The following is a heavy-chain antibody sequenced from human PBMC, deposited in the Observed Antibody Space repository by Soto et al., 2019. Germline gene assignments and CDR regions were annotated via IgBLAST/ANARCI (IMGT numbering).Heavy chain of an antibody. V-gene: IGHV1-69*02. Sequence: QVQLVQSGAEVKMPGSSVKVSCTASGGTFTSYTFSWVRQVPGQGLEWMGRIIPILRMADFAQKFQGRVTINADEATSTVYMKLSSLRSGDTAVYYCATSYGSGSAHFAYWGQGTLVTVS. CDR2: IIPILRMA. CDR1: GGTFTSYT. J-gene: IGHJ4*02. D-gene: IGHD3-10*01. CDR3: ATSYGSGSAHFAY.